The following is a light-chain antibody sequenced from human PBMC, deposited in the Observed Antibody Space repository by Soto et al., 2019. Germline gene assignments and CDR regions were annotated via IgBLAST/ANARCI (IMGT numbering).Light chain of an antibody. CDR2: GAS. V-gene: IGKV1-17*01. J-gene: IGKJ1*01. CDR3: QQYTNTNNPWM. CDR1: QGIRND. Sequence: IQMTQSPSSLSASVGDRVTITCRASQGIRNDLGWYQQKPGKAPKLLMYGASSLQSGVPSRFSGSGSGTEFTLIISGLQPEDSATYYCQQYTNTNNPWMFGQGTKVDIK.